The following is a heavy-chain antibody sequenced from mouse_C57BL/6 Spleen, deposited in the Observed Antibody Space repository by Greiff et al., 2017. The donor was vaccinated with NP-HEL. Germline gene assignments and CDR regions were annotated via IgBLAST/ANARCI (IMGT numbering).Heavy chain of an antibody. D-gene: IGHD1-1*01. CDR3: ASHYGSSYGYFDV. Sequence: VQLQQSGPELVKPGASVKISCKASGYSFTSYYIHWVKQRPGQGLEWIGWIYPGSGNTKYNEKFKGKATLTADTSSSTAYMQLSSLTSEDSAVYYCASHYGSSYGYFDVWGTGTTVTVSS. CDR2: IYPGSGNT. V-gene: IGHV1-66*01. J-gene: IGHJ1*03. CDR1: GYSFTSYY.